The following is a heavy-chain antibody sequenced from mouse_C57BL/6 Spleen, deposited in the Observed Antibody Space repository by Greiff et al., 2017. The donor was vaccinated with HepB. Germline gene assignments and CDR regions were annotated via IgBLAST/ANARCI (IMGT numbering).Heavy chain of an antibody. CDR2: ISDGGSYT. Sequence: EVQLQESGGGLVKPGGSLKLSCAASGFTFSSYAMSWVRQTPEKRLEWVATISDGGSYTYYPDNVKGRFTISRDNAKNNLYLQMSHLKSEDTAMYYCARDQESGSGYVDVWGTGTTVTVSS. J-gene: IGHJ1*03. D-gene: IGHD1-1*01. V-gene: IGHV5-4*01. CDR1: GFTFSSYA. CDR3: ARDQESGSGYVDV.